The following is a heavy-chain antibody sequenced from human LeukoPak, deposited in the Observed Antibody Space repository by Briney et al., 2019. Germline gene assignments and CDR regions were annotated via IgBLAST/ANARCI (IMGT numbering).Heavy chain of an antibody. J-gene: IGHJ3*02. Sequence: ASETLSLTCTVSGGSISSSSYYWGWIRQPPGKGLEWIGSIYYSGSTYYNPSLKSRVTISVDTSKNQFSLKLSSVTAADTAVYYCARQGSGSDDAFDIWGQGTMVTVSS. D-gene: IGHD2-15*01. CDR2: IYYSGST. V-gene: IGHV4-39*01. CDR1: GGSISSSSYY. CDR3: ARQGSGSDDAFDI.